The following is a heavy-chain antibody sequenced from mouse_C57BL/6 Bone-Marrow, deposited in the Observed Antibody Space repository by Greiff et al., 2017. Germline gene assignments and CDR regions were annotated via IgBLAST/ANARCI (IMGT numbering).Heavy chain of an antibody. V-gene: IGHV1-81*01. CDR3: ARKGNYYGSSWYFDV. D-gene: IGHD1-1*01. Sequence: VQLQESGAELARPGASVKLSCKASGYTFTSYGISWVKQRTGQGLEWIGEIYPRSGNTYYNEKFKGKATLTADKSSSTAYMELRSLTSEDSAVYFCARKGNYYGSSWYFDVWGTGTTVTVSS. CDR1: GYTFTSYG. CDR2: IYPRSGNT. J-gene: IGHJ1*03.